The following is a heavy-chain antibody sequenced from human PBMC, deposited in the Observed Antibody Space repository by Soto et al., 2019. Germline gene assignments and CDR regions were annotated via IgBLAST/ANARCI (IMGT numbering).Heavy chain of an antibody. Sequence: ASVKVSCKASGYTFISYGITWVRRAPGQGLEWMGWISGYNGNTNYAQKLQGRVTMTTDTSTSTANMELRSLRSDDAAVYYCARLLMVATYSYFDYWGQGTLVTVSS. CDR3: ARLLMVATYSYFDY. CDR2: ISGYNGNT. D-gene: IGHD5-12*01. CDR1: GYTFISYG. V-gene: IGHV1-18*01. J-gene: IGHJ4*02.